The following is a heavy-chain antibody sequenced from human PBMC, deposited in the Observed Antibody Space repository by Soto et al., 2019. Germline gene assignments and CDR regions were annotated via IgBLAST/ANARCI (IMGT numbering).Heavy chain of an antibody. CDR3: AREDGDRYDGNGYLGRH. J-gene: IGHJ4*02. CDR1: GFTFSSYW. V-gene: IGHV3-74*01. D-gene: IGHD3-22*01. Sequence: EVQLVESGGGLVQPGESLTLSCAASGFTFSSYWMHWVRQAPGKGLVWVSRIKSDGSGTYYADSVKGRLTISRDNDKNTLYLQMNSLRVEDTAVYFCAREDGDRYDGNGYLGRHWGQGTLVTVSS. CDR2: IKSDGSGT.